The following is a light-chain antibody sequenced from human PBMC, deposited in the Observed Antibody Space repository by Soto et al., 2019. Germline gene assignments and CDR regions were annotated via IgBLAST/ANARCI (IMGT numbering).Light chain of an antibody. V-gene: IGKV1-5*03. Sequence: DIQMTQSPSTLSASVGDRVTITCRASPSISSWLAWYQQKPGKAPKLLIYKASSLESGVPSRFSGSGSGTESTLTISSLQPDDFATYYCQQYNSYSRTFGQGTKVDI. CDR1: PSISSW. CDR2: KAS. J-gene: IGKJ1*01. CDR3: QQYNSYSRT.